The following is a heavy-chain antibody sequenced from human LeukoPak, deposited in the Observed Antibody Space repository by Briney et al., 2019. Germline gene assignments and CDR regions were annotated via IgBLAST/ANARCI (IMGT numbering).Heavy chain of an antibody. Sequence: PGGSLRLSCAASEFTVSSNSISWVRQAPGKGLEWVPGVYSGGSTFYADSVKGRFIISRDSSKNTLYLQMNTLRAEDTAVYYCAGGHSSGSYFNAYHLWGQGTMVTVSS. CDR1: EFTVSSNS. CDR2: VYSGGST. CDR3: AGGHSSGSYFNAYHL. V-gene: IGHV3-53*01. D-gene: IGHD3-22*01. J-gene: IGHJ3*01.